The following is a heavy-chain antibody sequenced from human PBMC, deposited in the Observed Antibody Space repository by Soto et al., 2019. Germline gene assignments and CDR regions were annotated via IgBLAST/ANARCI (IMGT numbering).Heavy chain of an antibody. CDR2: IKQDGSEK. D-gene: IGHD6-19*01. V-gene: IGHV3-7*01. CDR3: AREIKSSSYYYYYGMDV. CDR1: GFTFSSYW. Sequence: GESLKISCAASGFTFSSYWMSWVRQAPGKGLEWVANIKQDGSEKYYVDSVKGRFTISRDNAKNSLYLQVNSLRAEDTAVYYCAREIKSSSYYYYYGMDVWGQGTTVTVSS. J-gene: IGHJ6*02.